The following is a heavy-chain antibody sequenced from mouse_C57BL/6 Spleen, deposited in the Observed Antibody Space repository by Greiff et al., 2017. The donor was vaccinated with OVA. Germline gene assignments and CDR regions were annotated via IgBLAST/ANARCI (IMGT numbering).Heavy chain of an antibody. V-gene: IGHV1-5*01. Sequence: VQLQQSGTVLARPGASVKMSCKTSGYTFTSYWMHWVTPSPFPVLAWIGAIYPGNSDTSYNQKFKGKAKLTAVTSASTAYMELSSLTNEDSAVYYCTRVLTGTGMDYWGQGTSVTVSS. CDR2: IYPGNSDT. D-gene: IGHD4-1*01. CDR1: GYTFTSYW. CDR3: TRVLTGTGMDY. J-gene: IGHJ4*01.